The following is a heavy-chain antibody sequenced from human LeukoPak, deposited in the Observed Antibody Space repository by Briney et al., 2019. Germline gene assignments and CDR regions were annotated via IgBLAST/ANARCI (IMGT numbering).Heavy chain of an antibody. CDR1: GFTFSSYG. Sequence: GETLRLSCAASGFTFSSYGMTWVRQAPGKGLEWVSGIRGSGDNTWYADSVKGRFTISRDNSKKTLDLQMHSLRAEDTAVYYCAKASVWTMVRVVSYFDEWGQGIQVTVSS. CDR3: AKASVWTMVRVVSYFDE. V-gene: IGHV3-23*01. D-gene: IGHD3-10*01. CDR2: IRGSGDNT. J-gene: IGHJ4*02.